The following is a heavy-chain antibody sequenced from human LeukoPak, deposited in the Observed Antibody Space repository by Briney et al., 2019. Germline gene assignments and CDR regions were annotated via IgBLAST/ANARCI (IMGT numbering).Heavy chain of an antibody. J-gene: IGHJ4*02. D-gene: IGHD3-16*02. CDR1: GFAFSTYA. CDR3: ASSNYAWGTYPSYFDS. V-gene: IGHV3-23*01. Sequence: PGGYLRLSCAASGFAFSTYAMTWHRQAPGKGLEWVSAISGGGDYTYYADSVRGRFTMSRDTPKNTLYLQMNSLRVEDTAVYYCASSNYAWGTYPSYFDSWGQGTRVTVSS. CDR2: ISGGGDYT.